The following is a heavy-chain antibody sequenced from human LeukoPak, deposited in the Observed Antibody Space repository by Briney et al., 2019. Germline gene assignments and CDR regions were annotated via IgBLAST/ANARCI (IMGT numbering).Heavy chain of an antibody. CDR2: IKQDGSEK. CDR1: GFTFSSYW. J-gene: IGHJ4*02. Sequence: PGGSLRLSCAASGFTFSSYWMSWVRQAPGKGLEWVANIKQDGSEKYYVDSVKGRFTISRDNAKNSLYLQMNSLRAEDTALYYCARRLRDDSSGYYYFDYWGQGTLVTVSS. D-gene: IGHD3-22*01. CDR3: ARRLRDDSSGYYYFDY. V-gene: IGHV3-7*03.